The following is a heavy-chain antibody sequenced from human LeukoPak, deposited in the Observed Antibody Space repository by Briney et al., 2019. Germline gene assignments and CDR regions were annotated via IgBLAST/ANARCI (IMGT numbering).Heavy chain of an antibody. J-gene: IGHJ2*01. Sequence: SGGSLRLSCAASGFIVSSNYMSWVRQAPGKGLEWVSVFYSGGDTHYADSVKGRFTISRDNSKNTLYLQMNSLRAEDTAVYYCARDSTGYWYFDLWGRGTLVSVSS. V-gene: IGHV3-53*01. CDR3: ARDSTGYWYFDL. D-gene: IGHD3-3*02. CDR2: FYSGGDT. CDR1: GFIVSSNY.